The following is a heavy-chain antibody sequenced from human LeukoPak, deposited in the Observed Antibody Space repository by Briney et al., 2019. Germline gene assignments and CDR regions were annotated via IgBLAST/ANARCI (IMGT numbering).Heavy chain of an antibody. CDR1: GFTFSSYA. J-gene: IGHJ3*02. Sequence: GGSLRLSCAASGFTFSSYAMSWVRQAPGNGLEWVSAISGSGGSTYYADSVKGRFTISRDNSKNTLYLQMNSLRAEDTAVYYCAHLPLFFWSGYYRMDSFDIWGQGTMVTVS. D-gene: IGHD3-3*01. CDR3: AHLPLFFWSGYYRMDSFDI. V-gene: IGHV3-23*01. CDR2: ISGSGGST.